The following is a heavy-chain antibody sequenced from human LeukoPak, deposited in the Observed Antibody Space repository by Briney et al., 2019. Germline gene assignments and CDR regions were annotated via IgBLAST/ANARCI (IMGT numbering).Heavy chain of an antibody. J-gene: IGHJ4*02. V-gene: IGHV1-46*01. CDR1: GYTFTNYY. D-gene: IGHD5-24*01. Sequence: ASVKVSCKASGYTFTNYYMHWVRQAPGQGLEWMGLINPSGGSTSYAQKFQGRVTMTRDMSTSTVYMELSSLRSEDTAMYYCARYQSLEMATGWRYFDYWGQGTLVTVSS. CDR3: ARYQSLEMATGWRYFDY. CDR2: INPSGGST.